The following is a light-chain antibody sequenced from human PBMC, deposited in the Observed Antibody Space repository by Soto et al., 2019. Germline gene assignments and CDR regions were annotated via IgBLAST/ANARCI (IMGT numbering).Light chain of an antibody. CDR1: SSDVGAYNY. CDR3: SSYAGSSWV. CDR2: DVS. J-gene: IGLJ3*02. V-gene: IGLV2-8*01. Sequence: QSLLTQPPSASGSPGQSVTISCTGTSSDVGAYNYVSWYQQHPGKAPKLMIYDVSKRPSGVPYRFSGSKSGNAASLTVSGLQGEDEADYYCSSYAGSSWVFGGGTQLTVL.